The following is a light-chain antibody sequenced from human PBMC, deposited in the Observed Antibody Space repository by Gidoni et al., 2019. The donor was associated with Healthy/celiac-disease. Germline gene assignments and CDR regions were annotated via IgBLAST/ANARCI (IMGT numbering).Light chain of an antibody. CDR2: ANS. V-gene: IGLV1-40*01. J-gene: IGLJ2*01. CDR3: QSYASSLSGLV. CDR1: SSNIGADYD. Sequence: SVLTQPPSVSGAPGQRVTTSCTGSSSNIGADYDVHWYQHLPGTAPKLLIHANSNRPSGVPGRFSGSKSGTSASLAITGLQAGDEANYYCQSYASSLSGLVFGGGTKLTVL.